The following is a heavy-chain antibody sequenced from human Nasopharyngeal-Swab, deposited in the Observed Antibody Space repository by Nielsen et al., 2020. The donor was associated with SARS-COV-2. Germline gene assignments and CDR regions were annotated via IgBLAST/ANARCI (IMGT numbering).Heavy chain of an antibody. CDR3: ARAVGQQWLVRRNYFDY. V-gene: IGHV1-18*01. CDR2: ISAYNGNT. Sequence: ASVKVSCKASGYTITSYGISWVRQAPGQGLEWMGWISAYNGNTNYAQKLQGRVTMTTDTSTSTAYMELRSLRSDDTAVYYCARAVGQQWLVRRNYFDYWGQGTLVTVSS. J-gene: IGHJ4*02. CDR1: GYTITSYG. D-gene: IGHD6-19*01.